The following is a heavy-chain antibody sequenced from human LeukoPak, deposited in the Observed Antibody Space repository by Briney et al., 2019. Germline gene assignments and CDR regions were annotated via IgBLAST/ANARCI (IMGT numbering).Heavy chain of an antibody. J-gene: IGHJ4*02. CDR3: AKDITFPMLPWYFDY. CDR2: ISVSGGST. CDR1: GSTVSSYA. Sequence: GACLRPACAAAGSTVSSYAMSSARQAPGNWLGWVSSISVSGGSTYYAHSVKGPFTLSKDTSKNPLYLHLNRLRAADTAVYYCAKDITFPMLPWYFDYWGQGTLVTVSS. D-gene: IGHD3-16*01. V-gene: IGHV3-23*01.